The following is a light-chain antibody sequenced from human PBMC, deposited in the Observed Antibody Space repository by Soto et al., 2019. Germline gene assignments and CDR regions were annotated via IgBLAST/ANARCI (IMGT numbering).Light chain of an antibody. V-gene: IGLV8-61*01. CDR2: STN. J-gene: IGLJ3*02. CDR1: SGSVSTSYF. Sequence: QTVVTQEPSFSVSPGGTVILTCGLSSGSVSTSYFPSWYQQTPGQTPRSLIYSTNTRSSGVPDRFSGSILGNKAALTITGAQVDDESDYYCVLYMGGGISLFGGGTKLTVL. CDR3: VLYMGGGISL.